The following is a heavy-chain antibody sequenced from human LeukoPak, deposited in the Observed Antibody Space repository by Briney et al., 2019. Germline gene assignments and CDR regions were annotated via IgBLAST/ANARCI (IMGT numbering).Heavy chain of an antibody. V-gene: IGHV4-61*02. D-gene: IGHD6-6*01. CDR1: GGSISSGSYY. CDR2: IYTTGST. J-gene: IGHJ4*02. Sequence: SETLSLTCTVSGGSISSGSYYWSWIRQPAGKGLEWIGRIYTTGSTNYNPSLKSRVTISLDTSKNQFSLNLSSVTAADTAVYYCARLDIAARAIDYWGQGTLVTVSS. CDR3: ARLDIAARAIDY.